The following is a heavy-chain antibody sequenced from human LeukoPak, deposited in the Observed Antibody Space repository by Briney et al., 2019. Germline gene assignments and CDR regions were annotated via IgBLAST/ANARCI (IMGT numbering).Heavy chain of an antibody. Sequence: SVKVSCKASGGTFSSYAISWVRQAPGQGLEWMGRIIPILGIANYAQKFQGRVTITADKSTGTAYMELSSLRSEDTAVYYCARVPLNYDILTGYYGGGYFDYWGQGTLVTVSS. CDR3: ARVPLNYDILTGYYGGGYFDY. CDR2: IIPILGIA. D-gene: IGHD3-9*01. J-gene: IGHJ4*02. V-gene: IGHV1-69*04. CDR1: GGTFSSYA.